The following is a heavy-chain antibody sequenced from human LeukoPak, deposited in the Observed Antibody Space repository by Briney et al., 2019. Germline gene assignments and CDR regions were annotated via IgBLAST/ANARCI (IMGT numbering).Heavy chain of an antibody. J-gene: IGHJ1*01. D-gene: IGHD2-15*01. CDR2: IYTSGST. CDR3: ASGYCSGGSCYPGYFQH. V-gene: IGHV4-61*02. CDR1: GGSISSGSYY. Sequence: PPQTLSLTCTVSGGSISSGSYYWRWIRQPAGKGLEWIVRIYTSGSTNYNPSLKSRVTISVDTSKNQFSLKLSSVTAADTAVYYCASGYCSGGSCYPGYFQHWGQGTLVTVSS.